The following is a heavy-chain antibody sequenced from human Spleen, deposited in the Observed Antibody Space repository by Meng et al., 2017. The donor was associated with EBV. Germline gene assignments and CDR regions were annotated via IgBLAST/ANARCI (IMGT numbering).Heavy chain of an antibody. CDR3: ARLYYDILTGYYLFDY. D-gene: IGHD3-9*01. CDR2: INAGNANI. Sequence: QGRLVQSGAEGKKPGASVKVSCKASGYTFASYAIHWVRQAPGQRLEWMGWINAGNANIKYSQNFQGRVTITSDTSASTAYMELSSLRSEDTAVYYCARLYYDILTGYYLFDYWGQGTLVTVSS. V-gene: IGHV1-3*01. CDR1: GYTFASYA. J-gene: IGHJ4*02.